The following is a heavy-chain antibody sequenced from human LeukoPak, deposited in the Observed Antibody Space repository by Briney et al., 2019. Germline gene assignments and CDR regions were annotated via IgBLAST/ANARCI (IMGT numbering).Heavy chain of an antibody. Sequence: ASVKVSCKASGYDFTSYAMNWVRQAPGQGLEWMGWINTNTGNPTYAQGFTGRFVFSLDTSVSTAYLQISSLKAEDTAVYYCARGGAVSTVIYGSGSYPYYWGQGTLVTVSP. CDR2: INTNTGNP. CDR3: ARGGAVSTVIYGSGSYPYY. V-gene: IGHV7-4-1*02. CDR1: GYDFTSYA. D-gene: IGHD3-10*01. J-gene: IGHJ4*02.